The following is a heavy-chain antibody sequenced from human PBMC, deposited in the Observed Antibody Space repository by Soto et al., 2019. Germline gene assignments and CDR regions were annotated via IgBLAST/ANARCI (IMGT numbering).Heavy chain of an antibody. CDR3: ARLGYYYDSSGPLLRYFDL. Sequence: QVQLQESGPGLVKPSETLSLTCTVSGGSINTYYWSWIRQPAGKGLEWIGRIYSSGSTNYNPSLKIRVTMSVDTSKNQFSLKLSSVTAADTAVYYCARLGYYYDSSGPLLRYFDLWGRGTLVTVSS. CDR1: GGSINTYY. V-gene: IGHV4-4*07. CDR2: IYSSGST. D-gene: IGHD3-22*01. J-gene: IGHJ2*01.